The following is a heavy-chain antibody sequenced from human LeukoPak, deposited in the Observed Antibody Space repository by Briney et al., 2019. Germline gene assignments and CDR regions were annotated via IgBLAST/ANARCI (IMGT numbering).Heavy chain of an antibody. D-gene: IGHD6-19*01. J-gene: IGHJ4*02. V-gene: IGHV4-61*01. CDR3: ALGRYSSGPDY. Sequence: PSQTLSLTCTVSGGSISSSSYYWSWIRQPPGKGLEWIGYIYYSGSTNYNPSLKSRVTISVDTSKNQFSLKLSSVTAADTAVYYCALGRYSSGPDYWGQGTLVTVSS. CDR1: GGSISSSSYY. CDR2: IYYSGST.